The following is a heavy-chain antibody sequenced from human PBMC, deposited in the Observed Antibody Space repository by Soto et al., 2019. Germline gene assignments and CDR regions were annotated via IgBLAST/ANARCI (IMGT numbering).Heavy chain of an antibody. CDR1: GASISSGGFY. CDR2: IYYTGSA. D-gene: IGHD4-17*01. V-gene: IGHV4-31*03. Sequence: PSETLSLTCTVSGASISSGGFYWSWLRQHPGKGLEWIGYIYYTGSAYYNPSLKSRVAISVDTSKNQFSLKLNYVTVADTAVYYCARGPDYGSHSDRWGQGTPVTVSS. J-gene: IGHJ5*02. CDR3: ARGPDYGSHSDR.